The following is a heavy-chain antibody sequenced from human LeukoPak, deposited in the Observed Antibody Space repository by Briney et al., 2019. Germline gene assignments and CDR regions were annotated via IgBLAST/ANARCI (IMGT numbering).Heavy chain of an antibody. Sequence: PGGSLRLSCAASGFTFSDYYMSWIRQAPGKGPEWVSYISSSGSTIYYADSVKGRFTISRDNAKSSLYLQMNSLRAEDTAVYYCARDRTYYYDSSGYYTPGYWGQGTLVTVSS. D-gene: IGHD3-22*01. CDR2: ISSSGSTI. V-gene: IGHV3-11*01. J-gene: IGHJ4*02. CDR3: ARDRTYYYDSSGYYTPGY. CDR1: GFTFSDYY.